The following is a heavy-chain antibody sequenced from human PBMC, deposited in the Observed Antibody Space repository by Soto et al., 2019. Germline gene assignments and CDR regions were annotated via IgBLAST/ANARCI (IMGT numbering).Heavy chain of an antibody. CDR1: GFTFSSYS. Sequence: GGSLRLSCAASGFTFSSYSMNWVRQAPGKGLEWVSSISSSSSYIYYADSVKGRFTISRDNAKNSLYLQMNSLRAEDTAVYYCARDMGPFTEYYDSSAYPNWFDPWGQGTLVT. CDR2: ISSSSSYI. D-gene: IGHD3-22*01. V-gene: IGHV3-21*01. CDR3: ARDMGPFTEYYDSSAYPNWFDP. J-gene: IGHJ5*02.